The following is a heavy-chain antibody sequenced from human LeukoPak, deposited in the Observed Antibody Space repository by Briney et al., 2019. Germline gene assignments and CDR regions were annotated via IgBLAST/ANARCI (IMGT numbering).Heavy chain of an antibody. CDR2: ISDSGDYT. CDR3: AKDTSIGKYCTNGVCSPFAY. V-gene: IGHV3-23*01. D-gene: IGHD2-8*01. J-gene: IGHJ4*02. CDR1: GFTFSSYA. Sequence: PGGSLRLSCAGSGFTFSSYAMSWVRQAPGQGLEWVSVISDSGDYTSYADSVRGRFTISRDNSRNTLYLQMISLSPEDTAVYYCAKDTSIGKYCTNGVCSPFAYWGQGTLVTVSS.